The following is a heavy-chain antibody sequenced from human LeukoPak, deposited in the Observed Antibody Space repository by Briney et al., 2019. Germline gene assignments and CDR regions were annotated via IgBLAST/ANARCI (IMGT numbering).Heavy chain of an antibody. CDR3: ARRDSNGWYSFGDF. J-gene: IGHJ4*02. CDR1: GYSFTNYW. CDR2: IFSGDYGT. V-gene: IGHV5-51*01. Sequence: GDSLKISCKGSGYSFTNYWIGWVRQRPGKGLEWMGIIFSGDYGTRYSPSFQGQVTISVDRSISTAYLQWRSLKASDTGMYYCARRDSNGWYSFGDFWGQGTLVTVSS. D-gene: IGHD6-19*01.